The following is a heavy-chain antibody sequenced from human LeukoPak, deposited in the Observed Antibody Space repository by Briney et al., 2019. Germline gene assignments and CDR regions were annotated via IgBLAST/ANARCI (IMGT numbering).Heavy chain of an antibody. Sequence: SVKVSCKASGGTFSSYATSWVRQAPGQGLEWMGGIIPIFGTANYAQKFQGRVTITADESTSTAYMELSSLRSEDTAVYYCARAYCSSTSCVDGWFDPWGQGTLVTVSS. D-gene: IGHD2-2*01. CDR2: IIPIFGTA. J-gene: IGHJ5*02. CDR1: GGTFSSYA. V-gene: IGHV1-69*13. CDR3: ARAYCSSTSCVDGWFDP.